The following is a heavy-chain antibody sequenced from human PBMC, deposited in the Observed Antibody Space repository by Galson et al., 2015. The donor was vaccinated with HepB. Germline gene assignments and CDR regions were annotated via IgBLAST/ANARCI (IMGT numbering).Heavy chain of an antibody. J-gene: IGHJ4*02. CDR2: ISSSSSYI. D-gene: IGHD5-18*01. V-gene: IGHV3-21*01. CDR3: TRLGYSYGYGDY. Sequence: SLRLSCAASGFTFSSYSMNWVRQAPGKGLEWVSSISSSSSYIYYADSVKGRFTISRDNAKNSLYLQMNSLRAEDMVVYYFTRLGYSYGYGDYWGQGTLVPVS. CDR1: GFTFSSYS.